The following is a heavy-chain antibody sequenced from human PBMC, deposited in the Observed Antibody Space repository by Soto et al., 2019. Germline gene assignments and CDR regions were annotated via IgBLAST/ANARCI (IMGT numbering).Heavy chain of an antibody. D-gene: IGHD2-15*01. V-gene: IGHV3-7*01. Sequence: GGSLRLSCAASGFTFSSYWMSWVRQAPGKGLEWVANIKQDGSEKYYVDSVKGRFTISRDNAKNSLYLQMNSLRAEDTAVYYCACIEDIVVVVAATDYWGQGTLVTVSS. CDR2: IKQDGSEK. CDR3: ACIEDIVVVVAATDY. J-gene: IGHJ4*02. CDR1: GFTFSSYW.